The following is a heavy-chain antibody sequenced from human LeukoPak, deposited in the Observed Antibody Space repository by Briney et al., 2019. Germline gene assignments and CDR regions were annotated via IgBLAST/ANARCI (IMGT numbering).Heavy chain of an antibody. CDR3: ARDRGVDIVVVVAAKGYYYGMDV. Sequence: PGGSLRLSRAASGFTFSSYEMNWVRQAPGKGLEWVSYISSSGSTIYYADSVKGRFTISRDNAKNSLYLQMNSLRAEDTAVYYCARDRGVDIVVVVAAKGYYYGMDVWGQGTTVTVSS. D-gene: IGHD2-15*01. CDR1: GFTFSSYE. CDR2: ISSSGSTI. J-gene: IGHJ6*02. V-gene: IGHV3-48*03.